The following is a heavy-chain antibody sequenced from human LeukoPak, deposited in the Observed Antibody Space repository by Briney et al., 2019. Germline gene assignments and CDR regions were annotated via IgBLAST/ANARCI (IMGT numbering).Heavy chain of an antibody. D-gene: IGHD3-22*01. CDR2: INANNGAT. V-gene: IGHV1-2*02. CDR3: ARDQNYYDTNTYYGIDC. Sequence: ASVKVSCKTSGYTFTGHCIHWVRQAPGQGLEWMGWINANNGATHCAQKFQDRVTMTRDTSISTAYMELSRLTSDDTAVYYCARDQNYYDTNTYYGIDCWGQGTLVTVSS. J-gene: IGHJ4*02. CDR1: GYTFTGHC.